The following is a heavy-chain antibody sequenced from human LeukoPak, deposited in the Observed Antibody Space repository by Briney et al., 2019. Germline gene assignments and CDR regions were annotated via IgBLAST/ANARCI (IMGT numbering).Heavy chain of an antibody. CDR1: GFTFRSYA. J-gene: IGHJ4*02. Sequence: TGGSLRLSCAASGFTFRSYAMHWVRQAPGKGLEWVALISYDGSNKYYADSVKARFIISRDNSKNTLYLQMNSLRAEDTAVYYCARSGHSNGWYYFDYWGLGALVTVSS. CDR2: ISYDGSNK. CDR3: ARSGHSNGWYYFDY. D-gene: IGHD6-19*01. V-gene: IGHV3-30*04.